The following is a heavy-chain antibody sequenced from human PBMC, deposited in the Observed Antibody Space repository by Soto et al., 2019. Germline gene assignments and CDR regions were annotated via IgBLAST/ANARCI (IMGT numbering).Heavy chain of an antibody. V-gene: IGHV3-7*01. CDR1: GFTFITYW. Sequence: PRGSLRLSCAASGFTFITYWMSWFRQSPGKGLEWVANIKQDGSEKYYVDSVRGRFTISRDNAKNSLYLQMNSLRAEDTAVYYCARDETYYYGSGPVGGQGTLVTVSS. J-gene: IGHJ4*02. CDR2: IKQDGSEK. CDR3: ARDETYYYGSGPV. D-gene: IGHD3-10*01.